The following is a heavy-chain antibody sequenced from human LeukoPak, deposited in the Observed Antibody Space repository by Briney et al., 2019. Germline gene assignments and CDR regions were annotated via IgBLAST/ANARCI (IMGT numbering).Heavy chain of an antibody. Sequence: NPSETLSLTCTVSGGSISSYYWSWIRQPPGKGLEWIGYIYYSGSTNYNPSLKSRVTISVDTSKNQFSLKLSSVTAADTAVYYCARDSLTGDRAFDIWGQGTMVTVSS. CDR2: IYYSGST. J-gene: IGHJ3*02. V-gene: IGHV4-59*01. D-gene: IGHD3-9*01. CDR1: GGSISSYY. CDR3: ARDSLTGDRAFDI.